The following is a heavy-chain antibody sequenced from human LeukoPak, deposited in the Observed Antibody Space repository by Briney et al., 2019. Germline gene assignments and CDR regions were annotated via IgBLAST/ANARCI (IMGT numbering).Heavy chain of an antibody. Sequence: PSETLSLTCTVSGGSISSYYWSWIRQPAGKGLEWIGHIYTSGSTNYNPSLKSRVTMSVDTSKNQFSLKLSSVTAADTAVYYCAREGRGSDYYYYMDVWGKGTTVTVSS. J-gene: IGHJ6*03. CDR1: GGSISSYY. CDR3: AREGRGSDYYYYMDV. CDR2: IYTSGST. V-gene: IGHV4-4*07. D-gene: IGHD3-10*01.